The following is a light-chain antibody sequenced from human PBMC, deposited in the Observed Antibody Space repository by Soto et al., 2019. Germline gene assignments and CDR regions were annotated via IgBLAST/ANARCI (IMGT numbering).Light chain of an antibody. CDR1: QSVSSNY. CDR3: QQYGSSPIT. Sequence: EIVLTQSPGTLSLSPGERGTHSCRASQSVSSNYLAWYQQKPGQAPRLLIYRTSTRPAAIPDRFSGSGSGTDFTLTISRLEPEDFAVYYCQQYGSSPITFVQGTRLEIK. CDR2: RTS. J-gene: IGKJ5*01. V-gene: IGKV3-20*01.